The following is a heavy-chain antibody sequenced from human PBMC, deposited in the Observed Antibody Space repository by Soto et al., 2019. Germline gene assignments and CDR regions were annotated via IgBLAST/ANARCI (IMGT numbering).Heavy chain of an antibody. J-gene: IGHJ6*02. CDR3: AGALWASRVVVAARGMDV. CDR1: GGSISSGGYY. Sequence: SETLSLTCTVSGGSISSGGYYWSWIRQHPGKGLEWIGYIYYSGSTYYNPSLKSRVTISVDTSKNQFSLKLSSVTAAATAVYYCAGALWASRVVVAARGMDVWGQGTTVTVSS. CDR2: IYYSGST. D-gene: IGHD2-15*01. V-gene: IGHV4-31*03.